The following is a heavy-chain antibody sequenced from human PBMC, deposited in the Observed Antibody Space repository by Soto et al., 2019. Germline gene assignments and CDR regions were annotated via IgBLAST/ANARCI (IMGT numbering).Heavy chain of an antibody. D-gene: IGHD3-22*01. CDR2: IYSGGST. J-gene: IGHJ5*02. V-gene: IGHV3-66*01. CDR1: GFAVSSIF. CDR3: ARATMIGLLSS. Sequence: PGGSLRLSCAASGFAVSSIFMSWVRQAPGKGLEWVSVIYSGGSTYYADSVKGRFTISRDNSENTLYLQMNSLRAEDTAIYYCARATMIGLLSSWGQGTLVTVSS.